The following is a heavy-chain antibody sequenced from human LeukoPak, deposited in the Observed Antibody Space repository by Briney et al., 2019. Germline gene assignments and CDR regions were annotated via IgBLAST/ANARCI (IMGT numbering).Heavy chain of an antibody. J-gene: IGHJ4*02. CDR1: GFTFSSYA. CDR3: ARDSADLPDY. Sequence: GGSLRLSCAASGFTFSSYAMHWVRQAPGKGLEWVAVISYDGSNKYYADSVKGRFTISRDNSKNTLYLQMNSLRAEDTAVYYCARDSADLPDYWGQGTQVTVSS. CDR2: ISYDGSNK. V-gene: IGHV3-30-3*01.